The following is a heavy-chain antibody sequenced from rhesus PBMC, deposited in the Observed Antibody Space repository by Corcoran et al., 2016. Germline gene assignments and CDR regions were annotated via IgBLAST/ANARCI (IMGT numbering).Heavy chain of an antibody. D-gene: IGHD3-34*01. CDR1: GASISSYY. V-gene: IGHV4S2*01. CDR3: ARSGVSDFDY. J-gene: IGHJ4*01. CDR2: FYGRGVRT. Sequence: QVQLQESGPGLVRPSETLPLTCAVSGASISSYYWSWIRQAPGKGLEWIGRFYGRGVRTDTNPSLRNRVTISIDTSKNQFSLKLVSVTAADTAMYYCARSGVSDFDYWGQGVLVTVSS.